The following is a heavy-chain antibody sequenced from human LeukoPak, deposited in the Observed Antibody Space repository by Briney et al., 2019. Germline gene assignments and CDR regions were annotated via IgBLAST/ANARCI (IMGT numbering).Heavy chain of an antibody. CDR3: ASSEHWLSYSDY. CDR1: GFTFGTYA. Sequence: GGSLRLSCAASGFTFGTYAMSWVRQAPGKGLEWVSAITASGGATLYADSVKGRFTISRDNSKNTLYLQMNSLRAEDTAVYYCASSEHWLSYSDYWGQGTLVAVS. D-gene: IGHD6-19*01. V-gene: IGHV3-23*01. J-gene: IGHJ4*02. CDR2: ITASGGAT.